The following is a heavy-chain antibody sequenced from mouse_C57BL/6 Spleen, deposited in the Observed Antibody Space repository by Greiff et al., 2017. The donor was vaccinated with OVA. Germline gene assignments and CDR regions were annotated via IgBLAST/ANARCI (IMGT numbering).Heavy chain of an antibody. V-gene: IGHV1-42*01. CDR3: ASRRRGSDY. CDR1: GYSFTGYY. J-gene: IGHJ4*01. Sequence: EVQLQQSGPELVKPGASVKISCKASGYSFTGYYMNWVKQSPEKSLEWIGEINPSTGGTTYNQKFKAKATLTVDKSSSTAYMQLKSLTSEDSAVYYCASRRRGSDYWGQGTSVTVSS. CDR2: INPSTGGT.